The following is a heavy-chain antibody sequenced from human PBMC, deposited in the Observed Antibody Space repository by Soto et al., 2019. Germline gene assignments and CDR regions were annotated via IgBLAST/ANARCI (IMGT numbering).Heavy chain of an antibody. CDR1: GFTFSSYS. CDR2: ISSSSSYI. CDR3: ARYPSNYCSSTSCYGVAY. V-gene: IGHV3-21*01. J-gene: IGHJ4*02. D-gene: IGHD2-2*01. Sequence: GGSLRLSCAASGFTFSSYSMNWVRQAPGKGLEWVSSISSSSSYIYYADSVKGRFTISRDNAKNSLYLQMDSLRAEDTAVYYCARYPSNYCSSTSCYGVAYWGQGTLVTVSS.